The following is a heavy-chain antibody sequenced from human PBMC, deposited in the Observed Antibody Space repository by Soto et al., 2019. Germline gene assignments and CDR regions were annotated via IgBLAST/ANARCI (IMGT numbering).Heavy chain of an antibody. J-gene: IGHJ5*02. CDR2: ISYDGSNK. V-gene: IGHV3-30-3*01. Sequence: GGSLRLSCAASGFTFSSYAMHWVRQAPGKGLEWVAVISYDGSNKYYADSVKGRFTISRDNSKNTLYLQMNSLRAEDTAVYYCLRGFCSSMRRPPPVWSVLWGTRTLVS. CDR3: LRGFCSSMRRPPPVWSVL. CDR1: GFTFSSYA. D-gene: IGHD2-2*01.